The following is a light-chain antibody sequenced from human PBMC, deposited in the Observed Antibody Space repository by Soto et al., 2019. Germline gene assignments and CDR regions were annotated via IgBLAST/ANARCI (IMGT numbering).Light chain of an antibody. CDR3: QQYHVWPKWT. CDR1: ESVSIS. Sequence: EVVLTQSPSPLAVSPGEGAPLSCRAGESVSISLAWYQHKPGQPPRLLIHGASTRASGVPPTFSGSGSGTDFCLTISSLQPADYSVYFCQQYHVWPKWTFGQGTKL. V-gene: IGKV3D-15*01. CDR2: GAS. J-gene: IGKJ1*01.